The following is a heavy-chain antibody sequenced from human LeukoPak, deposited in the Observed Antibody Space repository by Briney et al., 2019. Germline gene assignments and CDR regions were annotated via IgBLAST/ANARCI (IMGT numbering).Heavy chain of an antibody. J-gene: IGHJ4*02. Sequence: GGSLRLSCAASGFTFSSYWMSWVRQAPGKGLEWVSGISGSGVITYYAESVKGRFTISRDNSKNTLYLQMNSLRAEDTAVFYCAKHRVAVSGVAQFDYWGQGTQVTVSS. D-gene: IGHD6-19*01. V-gene: IGHV3-23*01. CDR1: GFTFSSYW. CDR2: ISGSGVIT. CDR3: AKHRVAVSGVAQFDY.